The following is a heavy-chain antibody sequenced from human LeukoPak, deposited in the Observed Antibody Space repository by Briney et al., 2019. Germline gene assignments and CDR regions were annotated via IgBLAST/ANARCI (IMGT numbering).Heavy chain of an antibody. V-gene: IGHV4-34*01. CDR1: GGFFSGYY. J-gene: IGHJ4*02. CDR2: INHSGST. Sequence: SETLSLTCAVYGGFFSGYYWSWIRQPPGKGLEWIGEINHSGSTNYNPSLKSRVTISVDTSKNQFSLKLSSVTAADTAVYYCARGSGWHFYWGQGTLVTVSS. D-gene: IGHD6-19*01. CDR3: ARGSGWHFY.